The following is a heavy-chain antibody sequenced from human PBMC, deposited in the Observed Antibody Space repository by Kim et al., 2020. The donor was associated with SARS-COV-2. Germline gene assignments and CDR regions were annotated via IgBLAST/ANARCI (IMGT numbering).Heavy chain of an antibody. D-gene: IGHD6-13*01. V-gene: IGHV1-69*01. CDR3: ARSPSSSWTLPGLI. J-gene: IGHJ4*02. Sequence: YAQQFQGRVTITADASTSPAYMELSSLRAEDTAVYYCARSPSSSWTLPGLIWGQGTLVTVSS.